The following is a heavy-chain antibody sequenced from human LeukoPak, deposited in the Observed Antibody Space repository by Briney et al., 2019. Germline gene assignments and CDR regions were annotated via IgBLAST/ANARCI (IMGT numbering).Heavy chain of an antibody. Sequence: GGSLRLSCAASGFTFSSHEMNWVRRAPGKGLEWVPYISRSGSTIYYADSAKGRFTISRDNAKNSVFLQMHSLRAEDTAVYYCARLEGIRAYDYWGQGTLVIVSS. J-gene: IGHJ4*02. CDR1: GFTFSSHE. V-gene: IGHV3-48*03. CDR2: ISRSGSTI. D-gene: IGHD3-10*01. CDR3: ARLEGIRAYDY.